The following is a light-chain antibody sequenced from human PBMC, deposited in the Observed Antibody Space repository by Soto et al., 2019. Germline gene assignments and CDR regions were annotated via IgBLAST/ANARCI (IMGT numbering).Light chain of an antibody. V-gene: IGLV1-44*01. CDR1: SSNIGSNT. Sequence: QSVLTQPPSASGTPGQRVTISCSGSSSNIGSNTVNWYQQLPGTAPKFVIYGNNQRPSGVPDRFSGSKSGTSASLAISGLQSEDEADYYCAAWDDSLNGVVFGGGTKLTVL. CDR3: AAWDDSLNGVV. CDR2: GNN. J-gene: IGLJ2*01.